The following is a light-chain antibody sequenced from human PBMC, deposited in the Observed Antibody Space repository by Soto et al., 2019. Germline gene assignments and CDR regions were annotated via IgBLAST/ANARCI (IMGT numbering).Light chain of an antibody. CDR1: SSDVGGYNY. Sequence: ALTQPASVSGSPGHSITISCTGTSSDVGGYNYVSWYQQHPGRAPKLMIYEVSNRPSGVSNRFSGSKSGNTASLTISGLQAEDEADYYCSSYTSSSTLYVFGTGTKVTVL. CDR3: SSYTSSSTLYV. J-gene: IGLJ1*01. V-gene: IGLV2-14*01. CDR2: EVS.